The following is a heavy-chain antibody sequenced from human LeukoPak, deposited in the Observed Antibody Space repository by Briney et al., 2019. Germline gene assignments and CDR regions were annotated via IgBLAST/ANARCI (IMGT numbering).Heavy chain of an antibody. CDR2: IYYSGST. J-gene: IGHJ4*02. D-gene: IGHD6-13*01. CDR1: GGSISSYY. V-gene: IGHV4-59*01. Sequence: SETLSLTCTVSGGSISSYYWSWIRQPTGKGVEWIGYIYYSGSTNYNPSLKSRVTISVDTSKNQFSLKLSSVTAADTAVYYCARTIAAAGTVFDYWGQGTLVTVSS. CDR3: ARTIAAAGTVFDY.